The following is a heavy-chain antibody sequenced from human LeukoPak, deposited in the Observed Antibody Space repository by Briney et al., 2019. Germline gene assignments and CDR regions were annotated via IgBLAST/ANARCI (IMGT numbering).Heavy chain of an antibody. V-gene: IGHV1-2*02. Sequence: ASVKVSCKASGYTFTSYYMHWVRQAPGQGLEWMGWINPNSGGTNYAQKFQGRVTMTRDTSISTAYMELSRLRSDDTAVYYCARPPKYSSGWVDYWGQGTLVTVSS. CDR2: INPNSGGT. CDR3: ARPPKYSSGWVDY. CDR1: GYTFTSYY. D-gene: IGHD6-19*01. J-gene: IGHJ4*02.